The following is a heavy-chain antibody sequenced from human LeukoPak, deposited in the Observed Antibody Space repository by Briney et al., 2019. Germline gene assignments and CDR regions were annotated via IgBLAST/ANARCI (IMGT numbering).Heavy chain of an antibody. Sequence: GGSLRLSCAVSGFAVSSNYMTWVRQAPGKGLEWVSVIYSGGSTYYAASVKGRFTIPRDNSENTVYLQMSSLRAEDTAVYYCARDFSGVDYFDYWGQGTLVTVSS. D-gene: IGHD3-10*01. CDR3: ARDFSGVDYFDY. J-gene: IGHJ4*02. CDR1: GFAVSSNY. CDR2: IYSGGST. V-gene: IGHV3-53*01.